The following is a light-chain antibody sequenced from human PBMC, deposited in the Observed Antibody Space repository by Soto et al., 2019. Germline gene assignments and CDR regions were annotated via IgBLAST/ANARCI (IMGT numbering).Light chain of an antibody. V-gene: IGKV1-5*01. Sequence: PSSLSASVGDRVTLTCQASQSISSFLGWYQQKPGKAPKLLIFDASNLETGVPSRFSGSGSGTDFTLTISSLQPEDIAAYYCQQYNSYSGTFGQGTKVDIK. J-gene: IGKJ1*01. CDR2: DAS. CDR3: QQYNSYSGT. CDR1: QSISSF.